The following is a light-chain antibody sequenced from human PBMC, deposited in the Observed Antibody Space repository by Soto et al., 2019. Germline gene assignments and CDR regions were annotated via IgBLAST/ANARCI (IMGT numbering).Light chain of an antibody. Sequence: EIVMTQSPATLSVSQGERATLSCRASQSVSSNLAWYQQKPGQAPRLLIYVASTRATGIPARFSGSGSGTEFTLPISSLQSEDFAVYYCQQYNNWPPTLGPGTKVDTK. J-gene: IGKJ3*01. CDR2: VAS. CDR1: QSVSSN. CDR3: QQYNNWPPT. V-gene: IGKV3-15*01.